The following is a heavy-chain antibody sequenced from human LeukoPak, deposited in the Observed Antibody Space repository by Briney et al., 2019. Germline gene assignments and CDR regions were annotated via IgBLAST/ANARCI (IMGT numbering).Heavy chain of an antibody. Sequence: GSVNVSCKASGYTFTGYYMYWVRQAPGQGLEWMGWISPNSGGTNYAQKFQGRVTMTRDTSISTAYMELSRLRSDDTAMYYCAKRLTGEIDYWGQGNLGTVSS. D-gene: IGHD7-27*01. CDR2: ISPNSGGT. CDR1: GYTFTGYY. CDR3: AKRLTGEIDY. J-gene: IGHJ4*02. V-gene: IGHV1-2*02.